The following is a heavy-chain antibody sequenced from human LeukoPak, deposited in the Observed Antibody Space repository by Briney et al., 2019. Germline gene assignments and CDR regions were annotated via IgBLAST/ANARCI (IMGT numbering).Heavy chain of an antibody. CDR2: IYYSGST. Sequence: SETLSLTCTVSGGSISSGGYYWSWIRQHPGKGLECIGYIYYSGSTYYNPSRKSRVTISVDTSKNQLSLKLSSVTAADTAVYYCARDPTTVTDYGMDVWGQGTTVTVSS. CDR3: ARDPTTVTDYGMDV. J-gene: IGHJ6*02. CDR1: GGSISSGGYY. V-gene: IGHV4-31*03. D-gene: IGHD4-17*01.